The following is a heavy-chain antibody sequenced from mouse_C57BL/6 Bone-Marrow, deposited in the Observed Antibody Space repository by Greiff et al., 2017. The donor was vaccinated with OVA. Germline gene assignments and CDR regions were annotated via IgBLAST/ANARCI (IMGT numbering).Heavy chain of an antibody. D-gene: IGHD2-4*01. J-gene: IGHJ2*01. CDR3: ARGAYDYGGYYFDY. CDR1: GYTFTDYN. CDR2: INPNNGGT. V-gene: IGHV1-18*01. Sequence: EVKLMESGPELVKPGASVKIPCKASGYTFTDYNMDWVKQSHGKSLEWIGDINPNNGGTIYNQKFKGKATLTVDKSSSTAYMELRSLTSEDTAVYYCARGAYDYGGYYFDYWGQGTTLTVSS.